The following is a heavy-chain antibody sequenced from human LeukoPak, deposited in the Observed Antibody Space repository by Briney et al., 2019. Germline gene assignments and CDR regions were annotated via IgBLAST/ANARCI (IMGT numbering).Heavy chain of an antibody. D-gene: IGHD3-3*01. CDR3: ATKYYDFWSGYPKHTNWFDP. V-gene: IGHV4-59*05. Sequence: SETLSLTCTVSGGSISSYYWSWIRQPPGKGLEWIGSIYYSGSTYYNPSLKSRVTISVDTSKNQFSLKLSSVTAADTAVYYCATKYYDFWSGYPKHTNWFDPWGQGTLVTVSS. CDR2: IYYSGST. CDR1: GGSISSYY. J-gene: IGHJ5*02.